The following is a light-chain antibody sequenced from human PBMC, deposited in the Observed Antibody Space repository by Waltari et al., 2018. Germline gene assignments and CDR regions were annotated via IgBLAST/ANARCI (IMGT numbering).Light chain of an antibody. CDR1: SSNIGRNP. CDR2: SNN. V-gene: IGLV1-44*01. Sequence: QSVLTQPPSASGTPGQRVTISCSGTSSNIGRNPVSLYQQLPGTAPKLLIYSNNQRPSGIPERFSDSKSGTSASLAISGLQSEDEADYYCAAWDDSVNGYVFGTGTAVTV. CDR3: AAWDDSVNGYV. J-gene: IGLJ1*01.